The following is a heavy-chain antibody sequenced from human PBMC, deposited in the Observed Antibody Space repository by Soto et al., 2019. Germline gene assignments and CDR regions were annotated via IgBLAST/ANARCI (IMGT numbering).Heavy chain of an antibody. CDR1: GYTLTELS. CDR3: APTRSPGKRTSSNGAFDI. J-gene: IGHJ3*02. CDR2: FDPEDGET. V-gene: IGHV1-24*01. Sequence: ASVKVSCKVSGYTLTELSMHWVRQAPGKGLEWIGGFDPEDGETIYAQKFQGRVTMTEGTSTDTSYMERSSLRSEDTAVYYCAPTRSPGKRTSSNGAFDIWGQGTRVTVS.